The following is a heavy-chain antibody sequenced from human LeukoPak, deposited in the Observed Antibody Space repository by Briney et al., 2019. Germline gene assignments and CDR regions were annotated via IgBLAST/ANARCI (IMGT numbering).Heavy chain of an antibody. V-gene: IGHV1-69*13. CDR2: IIPIFGTA. CDR1: GYTFTGYY. Sequence: ASVKVSCKASGYTFTGYYMHWVRQAPGQGLEWMGGIIPIFGTANYAQKFQGRVTITADESTSTAYMELSSLRSEDTAVYYCARDQGEDHYWGQGTLVTVSS. J-gene: IGHJ4*02. CDR3: ARDQGEDHY. D-gene: IGHD2-15*01.